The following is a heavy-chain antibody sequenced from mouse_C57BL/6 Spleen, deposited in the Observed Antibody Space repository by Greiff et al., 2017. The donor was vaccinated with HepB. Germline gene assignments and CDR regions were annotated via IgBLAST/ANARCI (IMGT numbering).Heavy chain of an antibody. V-gene: IGHV6-6*01. J-gene: IGHJ4*01. Sequence: DGMVVESGGGLVQPGGSMKLSCAASGFTFSDGWMDWLRQPPEKGREWVAEIRNKANNHARYYAESLKGWFTISRDDSKGSVYLQMNSLRAEDTGIYYCTRGGYGYAMDYWGQGTSVTVSS. CDR3: TRGGYGYAMDY. CDR1: GFTFSDGW. D-gene: IGHD2-14*01. CDR2: IRNKANNHAR.